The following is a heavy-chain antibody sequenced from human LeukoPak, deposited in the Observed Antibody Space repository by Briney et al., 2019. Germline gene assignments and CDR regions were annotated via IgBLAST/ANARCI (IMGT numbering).Heavy chain of an antibody. CDR3: SYDSSGYTLETPGDYYYYGMDV. V-gene: IGHV4-34*01. CDR1: GGSFSGYY. CDR2: INHSGST. Sequence: PSETLSLTCAVYGGSFSGYYWSWIRQPPGKGLEWIGEINHSGSTNYNPSLKSRVTISVDTSKNQFSLKLSSVTAADTAVYYCSYDSSGYTLETPGDYYYYGMDVWGQGTTVTVSS. D-gene: IGHD3-22*01. J-gene: IGHJ6*02.